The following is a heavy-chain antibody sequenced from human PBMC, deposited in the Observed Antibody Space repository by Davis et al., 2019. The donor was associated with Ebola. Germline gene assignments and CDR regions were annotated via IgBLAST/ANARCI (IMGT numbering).Heavy chain of an antibody. V-gene: IGHV4-59*01. CDR1: GGSISSYY. J-gene: IGHJ4*02. D-gene: IGHD3-22*01. Sequence: SETLSLTCTVSGGSISSYYWSWIRQPPGKGLEWIGYIYYSGSTNYNPSLKSRVTIPVDTSKNQFSRKLSSVNAADTAVYYCARRGYYYDSSGYYPGGFDYWGQGTLVTVSS. CDR3: ARRGYYYDSSGYYPGGFDY. CDR2: IYYSGST.